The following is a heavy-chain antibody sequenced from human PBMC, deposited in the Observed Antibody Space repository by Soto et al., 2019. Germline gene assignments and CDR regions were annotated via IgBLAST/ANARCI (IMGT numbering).Heavy chain of an antibody. CDR1: GGSISSYY. Sequence: QVQLQESGPGLVKPSETLSLTCTVSGGSISSYYWSWIRQPPGKGLEWIGYIYYSGSTNYNPSLKSRVTISVDTSKNQFSLKLSSVTAADTDVYYCARGGGSPDYWGQGTLVTVSS. CDR3: ARGGGSPDY. CDR2: IYYSGST. V-gene: IGHV4-59*08. J-gene: IGHJ4*02. D-gene: IGHD1-26*01.